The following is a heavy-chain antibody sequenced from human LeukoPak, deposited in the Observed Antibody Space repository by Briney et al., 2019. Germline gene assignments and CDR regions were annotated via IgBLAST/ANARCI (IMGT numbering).Heavy chain of an antibody. V-gene: IGHV1-8*03. Sequence: ASVKVSCKTSGYTFTDYDVHWVRQAPGQGLEWMGWINPNSATTNYAQRLQGRVNFTRDTSLSVAYMELSSLTSEDAAVYFCARGDFGETNTAFDVWGQGTLVAVSS. D-gene: IGHD4-17*01. CDR2: INPNSATT. J-gene: IGHJ3*01. CDR1: GYTFTDYD. CDR3: ARGDFGETNTAFDV.